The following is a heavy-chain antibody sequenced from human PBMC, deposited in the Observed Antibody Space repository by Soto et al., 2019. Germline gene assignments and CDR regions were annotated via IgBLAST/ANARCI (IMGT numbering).Heavy chain of an antibody. V-gene: IGHV3-7*05. J-gene: IGHJ4*01. D-gene: IGHD6-13*01. CDR3: AKDIEPPGLFFDY. CDR1: GFTFSSYW. CDR2: IKQDGSEK. Sequence: PGGSLRLSCAASGFTFSSYWMSWVRQAPGKGLEWVANIKQDGSEKYYADSVKGRFTISRDDAKNSLYLQMNSLRAEDTAVYYCAKDIEPPGLFFDYWGQGTLVTVS.